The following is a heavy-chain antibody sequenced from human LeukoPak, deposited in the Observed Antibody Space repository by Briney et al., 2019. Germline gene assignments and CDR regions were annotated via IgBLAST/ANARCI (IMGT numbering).Heavy chain of an antibody. J-gene: IGHJ4*02. CDR2: ISSSAGTI. CDR1: GFTFSDYY. D-gene: IGHD2-15*01. CDR3: ARDRGSDCGGGSCHGGFFDY. V-gene: IGHV3-11*04. Sequence: GGSLRLSCAASGFTFSDYYMSWMRQAPGKGLEWISCISSSAGTIYYADSVKGRFTISRDNSKNTLYLQMNNLRADDTAVYYCARDRGSDCGGGSCHGGFFDYWGQGTLVTVSS.